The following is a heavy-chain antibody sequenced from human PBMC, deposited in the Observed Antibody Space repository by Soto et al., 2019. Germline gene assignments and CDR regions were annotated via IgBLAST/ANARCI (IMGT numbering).Heavy chain of an antibody. CDR1: GYTFSDHY. Sequence: EVQLVESGGGLVQPGGSLRLSCAASGYTFSDHYIDWVRQAPGKGLEWIGRSRNKANSYTTEYVASVKGRFTISRDVSKNSVYLQIDSLKTEDTAMYFCAREYSYGQLDYWGQGTLVTVSS. V-gene: IGHV3-72*01. D-gene: IGHD5-18*01. CDR2: SRNKANSYTT. J-gene: IGHJ4*02. CDR3: AREYSYGQLDY.